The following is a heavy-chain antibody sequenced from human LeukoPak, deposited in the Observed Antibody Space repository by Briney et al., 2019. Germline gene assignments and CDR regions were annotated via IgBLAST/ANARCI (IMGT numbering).Heavy chain of an antibody. Sequence: SETPSLTCTVSGGSISSSSYYWGWIRQPPGKGLEWIGSIYYSGSTYYNPSLKSRVTISVDTSKNQFSLKLSSVTAADTAVYYCARGLSLGYCSSTSCSKYNWFDPWGQGTLVTVSS. J-gene: IGHJ5*02. CDR3: ARGLSLGYCSSTSCSKYNWFDP. V-gene: IGHV4-39*07. D-gene: IGHD2-2*03. CDR1: GGSISSSSYY. CDR2: IYYSGST.